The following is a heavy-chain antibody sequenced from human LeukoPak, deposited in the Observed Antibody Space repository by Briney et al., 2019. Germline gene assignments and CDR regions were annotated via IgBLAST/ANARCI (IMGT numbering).Heavy chain of an antibody. D-gene: IGHD2-21*01. CDR2: INQDGSEK. CDR3: ARWVSQYYFDY. CDR1: GFTLGYYW. V-gene: IGHV3-7*01. J-gene: IGHJ4*02. Sequence: PGGSLRLSCEASGFTLGYYWMSWVRQAPGKGLEWVANINQDGSEKYFVGSVKGRFTISRDNAQNPVFLQMDSLRVDDTAVYYCARWVSQYYFDYWGQGAHVTVSS.